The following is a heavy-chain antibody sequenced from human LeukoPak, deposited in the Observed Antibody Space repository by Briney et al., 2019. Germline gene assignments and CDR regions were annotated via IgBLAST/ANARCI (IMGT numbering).Heavy chain of an antibody. J-gene: IGHJ6*02. V-gene: IGHV3-30*03. CDR1: GFTFSSYG. CDR2: ISYDGSNK. Sequence: GRSLRLSCAASGFTFSSYGMHWVRQAPGEGLEWVAVISYDGSNKYYADSVKGRFTISRDNSKNTLYLQMNSLRAEDTAVYYCAREGRYFDWLPYYYYYYGMDVWGQGTTVTVSS. CDR3: AREGRYFDWLPYYYYYYGMDV. D-gene: IGHD3-9*01.